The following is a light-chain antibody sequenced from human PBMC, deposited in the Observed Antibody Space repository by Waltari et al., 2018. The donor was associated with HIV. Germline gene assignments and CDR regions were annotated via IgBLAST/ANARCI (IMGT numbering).Light chain of an antibody. V-gene: IGLV2-14*01. CDR2: EVS. Sequence: QSALTQPAPVSGSPGPSITISCTGASFDISGYNFVSWFQHHPGKAPKVIIYEVSNRPSGVSNRFSGSKSGNTASLTISGLQPEDEAEYFCVSYKSSSSPVFGGGTKLTV. J-gene: IGLJ3*02. CDR1: SFDISGYNF. CDR3: VSYKSSSSPV.